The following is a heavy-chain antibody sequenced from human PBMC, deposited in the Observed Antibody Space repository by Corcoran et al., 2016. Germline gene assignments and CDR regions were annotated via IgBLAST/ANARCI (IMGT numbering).Heavy chain of an antibody. CDR3: ARVSGGYLEYYFDY. J-gene: IGHJ4*02. D-gene: IGHD1-26*01. Sequence: EVQLVESGGGLVKPGGSLRLSCAASGFTFSSYSMNWVRQAPGKGLEWVSSISSSSSYIYYADSVKGRFTISRDNAKNSLYLQMNSRRAEDRDVDYCARVSGGYLEYYFDYWGQGTLVTVSS. CDR2: ISSSSSYI. V-gene: IGHV3-21*01. CDR1: GFTFSSYS.